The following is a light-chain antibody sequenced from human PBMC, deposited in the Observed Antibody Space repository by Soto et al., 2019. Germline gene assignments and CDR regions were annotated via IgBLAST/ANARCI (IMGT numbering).Light chain of an antibody. V-gene: IGKV3-20*01. CDR3: QQYGSSLPWT. CDR2: GAT. J-gene: IGKJ1*01. Sequence: EIVLTQSPGTLSLSPGERATLSCRASQSVSSIYLAWYQQKPGQAPRPLVYGATNRATDIPDRFSGSGSGTDFTLTISRLEPEDFAVYYCQQYGSSLPWTFXQGTKVDI. CDR1: QSVSSIY.